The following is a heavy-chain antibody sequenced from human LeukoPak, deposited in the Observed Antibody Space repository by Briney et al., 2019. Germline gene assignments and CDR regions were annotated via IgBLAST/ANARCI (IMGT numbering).Heavy chain of an antibody. Sequence: ASVKVSCKASGGTFSSYAISWVGQAPGQGLEWMGGIIPIFGTANYAQKFQGRVTITADESTSTAYMELSSLRSEDTAVYYCARDSYYYDSSGYSGAFDIWGQGTMVTVSS. CDR3: ARDSYYYDSSGYSGAFDI. CDR2: IIPIFGTA. D-gene: IGHD3-22*01. V-gene: IGHV1-69*13. CDR1: GGTFSSYA. J-gene: IGHJ3*02.